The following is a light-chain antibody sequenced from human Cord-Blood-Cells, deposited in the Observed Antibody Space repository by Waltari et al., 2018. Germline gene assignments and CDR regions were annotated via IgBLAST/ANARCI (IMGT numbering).Light chain of an antibody. CDR2: GAS. Sequence: EIVLTQSPGTLSLSPGERATLSCRARQSVSSSFLAWYQQKPGQAPRHLIYGASSRATGIPDRFSGSGSGTDFTLTISRLEPEDVAVYYCQQYGSSPPITFGQGTRLEIK. CDR3: QQYGSSPPIT. CDR1: QSVSSSF. J-gene: IGKJ5*01. V-gene: IGKV3-20*01.